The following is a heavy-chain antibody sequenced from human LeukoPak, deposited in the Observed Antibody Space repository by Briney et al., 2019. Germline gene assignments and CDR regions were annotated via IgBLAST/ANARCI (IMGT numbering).Heavy chain of an antibody. CDR3: ARDGHLWWHESGGRAFDY. V-gene: IGHV3-48*04. J-gene: IGHJ4*02. D-gene: IGHD2-21*01. CDR1: GFTFSSYS. CDR2: ISSSSSTI. Sequence: PGGSLRLSCAASGFTFSSYSMNWVRQAPGKWLEWVSYISSSSSTIYYADSVKGRFTISRDNAKNSLYLQMNSLRAEDTAVYYCARDGHLWWHESGGRAFDYWGQGTLVTVSS.